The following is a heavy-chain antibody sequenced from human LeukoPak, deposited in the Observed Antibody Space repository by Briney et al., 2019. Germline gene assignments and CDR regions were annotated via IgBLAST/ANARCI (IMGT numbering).Heavy chain of an antibody. CDR1: GDSVSSNSAA. J-gene: IGHJ6*02. CDR3: ARSSVVAAAQGRYYYYGMDV. V-gene: IGHV6-1*01. D-gene: IGHD2-15*01. CDR2: TYYRSKWYN. Sequence: SQTLSLTCAISGDSVSSNSAAWTWIRQSPSRGLEWLGRTYYRSKWYNDYAVSVKSRITINPDTSKNQFSLQLNSVTPEDTAVYYCARSSVVAAAQGRYYYYGMDVWGQGTTVTVSS.